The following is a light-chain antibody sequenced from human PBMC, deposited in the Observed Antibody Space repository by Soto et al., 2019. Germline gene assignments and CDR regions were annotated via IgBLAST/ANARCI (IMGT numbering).Light chain of an antibody. Sequence: DIQMTQSPSSLSASVGDRISITCRASQSIYRNVNWYQQKPGKAPNLLIYAASSLQSGVPSRFSGSGSGTDFTLTISSLQPEDFATYYCQQSYSSITFGQGTRLEMK. J-gene: IGKJ5*01. CDR1: QSIYRN. CDR2: AAS. V-gene: IGKV1-39*01. CDR3: QQSYSSIT.